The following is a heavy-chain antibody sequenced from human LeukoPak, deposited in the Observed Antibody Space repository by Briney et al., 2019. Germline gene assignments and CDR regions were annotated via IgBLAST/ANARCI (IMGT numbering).Heavy chain of an antibody. Sequence: PSQTLSLTCTVSGGSISSGSYYWSWIRQPAGKGLEWIGRIYTSGSTNYNPSLKSRVTISVDTSKNQFSLKLSSVTAADTAVYYCARGRAASKYYDILTGYYSYYYYYMDVWGKGTTVTVSS. CDR2: IYTSGST. J-gene: IGHJ6*03. CDR1: GGSISSGSYY. CDR3: ARGRAASKYYDILTGYYSYYYYYMDV. D-gene: IGHD3-9*01. V-gene: IGHV4-61*02.